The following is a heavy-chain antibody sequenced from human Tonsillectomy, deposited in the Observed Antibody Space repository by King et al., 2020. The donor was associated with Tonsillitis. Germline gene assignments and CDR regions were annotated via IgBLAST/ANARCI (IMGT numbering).Heavy chain of an antibody. V-gene: IGHV5-51*01. CDR1: GYNFTNDW. CDR2: IHPGDSDT. Sequence: QLVQSGAEVKKPGESLKISCKGFGYNFTNDWIGWVRQMPGKGLEWMGIIHPGDSDTRYSPSFQGQVTISADKSISTAYLQWSSLKASDTAMYFCARLSTCTNPVCSLHWYFDLWGRGTLVTVSS. CDR3: ARLSTCTNPVCSLHWYFDL. D-gene: IGHD2-8*01. J-gene: IGHJ2*01.